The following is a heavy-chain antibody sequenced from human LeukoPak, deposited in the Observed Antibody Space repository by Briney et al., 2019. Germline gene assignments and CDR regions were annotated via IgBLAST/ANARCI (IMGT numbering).Heavy chain of an antibody. V-gene: IGHV1-18*04. CDR1: GYTFTSYG. CDR2: ISAYNGNT. J-gene: IGHJ6*04. Sequence: ASVKVSCKASGYTFTSYGISWVRQAPGQGLEWMGWISAYNGNTNYAQKLQGRVTMTTDTSTSTAYMELRSLRSDDTAVYYCARDLYWRRVDTAMRRRYYGMDVWGNGTTVTVSS. D-gene: IGHD5-18*01. CDR3: ARDLYWRRVDTAMRRRYYGMDV.